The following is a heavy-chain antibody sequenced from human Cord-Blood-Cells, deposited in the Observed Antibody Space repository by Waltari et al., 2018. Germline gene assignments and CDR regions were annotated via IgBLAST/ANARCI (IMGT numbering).Heavy chain of an antibody. CDR3: ARDSAIMGT. CDR1: GFTFSSYS. V-gene: IGHV3-21*01. CDR2: ISSSSKYI. Sequence: EVQLVESGGGLVKPGGSLRLSCAASGFTFSSYSMNWVRQAPGKGVEWVSSISSSSKYIYTADSVKGRFTMSRDKAKNSLYLKMNSLRAEDTAVYYCARDSAIMGTWGQGTLVTVSS. J-gene: IGHJ5*02. D-gene: IGHD2-8*01.